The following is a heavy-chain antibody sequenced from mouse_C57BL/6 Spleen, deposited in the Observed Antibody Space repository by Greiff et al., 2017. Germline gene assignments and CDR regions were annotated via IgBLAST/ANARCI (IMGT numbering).Heavy chain of an antibody. CDR2: IRSKSSNYAT. V-gene: IGHV10-3*01. Sequence: GGGLVQPKGSLKLSCAASGFTFNTYAMHWVRQAPGKGLEWVARIRSKSSNYATYYADSVKDRFTISRDDSQSMLYLQMNNLKTEDTAMYYCVSPPLYDYDGPSWFAYWGQGTLVTVSA. J-gene: IGHJ3*01. D-gene: IGHD2-4*01. CDR1: GFTFNTYA. CDR3: VSPPLYDYDGPSWFAY.